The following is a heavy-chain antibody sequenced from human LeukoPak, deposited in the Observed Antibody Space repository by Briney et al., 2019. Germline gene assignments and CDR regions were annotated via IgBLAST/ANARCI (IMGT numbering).Heavy chain of an antibody. Sequence: SETLSLTCTVSGGSISSSGYYWGWIRQPPGKGLEWIGSMYYSGSTYHNPSLKSRVTISIDTSKNQFSLKLSSVTAADTAVYYCARDNNDYVWGSYRYGFDPWGQGTLVTVSS. D-gene: IGHD3-16*02. CDR1: GGSISSSGYY. V-gene: IGHV4-39*07. CDR3: ARDNNDYVWGSYRYGFDP. J-gene: IGHJ5*02. CDR2: MYYSGST.